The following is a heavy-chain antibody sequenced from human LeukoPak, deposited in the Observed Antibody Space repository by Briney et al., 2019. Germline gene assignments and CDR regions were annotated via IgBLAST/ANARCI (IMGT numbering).Heavy chain of an antibody. CDR1: GGSISTDASY. V-gene: IGHV4-39*01. J-gene: IGHJ6*02. CDR3: ARLFSRGWEYHFGLDV. Sequence: SETLSLTCTVSGGSISTDASYWAWIRQPPVKGLEWIGSIYYSGSTYYSSSLKSRVTLSVDTSKNQFSLKMSSVTAADTAVFYCARLFSRGWEYHFGLDVWGQGTTVTVS. CDR2: IYYSGST. D-gene: IGHD6-19*01.